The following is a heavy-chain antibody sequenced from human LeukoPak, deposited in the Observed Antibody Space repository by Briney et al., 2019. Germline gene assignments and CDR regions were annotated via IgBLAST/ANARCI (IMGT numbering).Heavy chain of an antibody. J-gene: IGHJ4*02. CDR3: ARVETGIWIFDY. CDR1: GFTFSDHY. V-gene: IGHV3-72*01. D-gene: IGHD1-1*01. CDR2: IRNKANSYTT. Sequence: PGGFLRLSCAASGFTFSDHYVDWVRQAPGKGLEWVGRIRNKANSYTTEYAASVKGRFTISRDDSKNSLYLQMNSLKTEDTAVYYCARVETGIWIFDYWGQGTLVTVSS.